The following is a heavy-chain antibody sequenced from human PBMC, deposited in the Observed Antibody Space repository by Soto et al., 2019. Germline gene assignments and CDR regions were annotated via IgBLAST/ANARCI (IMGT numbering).Heavy chain of an antibody. Sequence: EVQLVESGGGLVKPGGSLRLSCAASGFTFSSYTMNWVRQAPGKGLEWVSSISSSSSYIYYADSVKGRFTISRDNAKNSLYLQMNSLRAEDTAVYYCARDLHAYCGGECYFDYWGQGTLVTVSS. J-gene: IGHJ4*02. D-gene: IGHD2-21*01. CDR1: GFTFSSYT. V-gene: IGHV3-21*01. CDR2: ISSSSSYI. CDR3: ARDLHAYCGGECYFDY.